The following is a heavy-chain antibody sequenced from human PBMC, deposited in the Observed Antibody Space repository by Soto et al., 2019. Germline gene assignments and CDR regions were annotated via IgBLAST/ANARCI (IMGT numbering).Heavy chain of an antibody. CDR2: ISGSGGST. CDR3: AKAFIAAASYYYMDV. D-gene: IGHD6-13*01. J-gene: IGHJ6*04. CDR1: GFTFNNYA. V-gene: IGHV3-23*01. Sequence: EVQLLESGGGLVQPGGSLRLSCAASGFTFNNYAMTWVRQAPGKGLEWVSAISGSGGSTNYADSVKGRFTISRDSSKNTLYLQMNSLTAEDTAIYYCAKAFIAAASYYYMDVWGKGTTVTVSS.